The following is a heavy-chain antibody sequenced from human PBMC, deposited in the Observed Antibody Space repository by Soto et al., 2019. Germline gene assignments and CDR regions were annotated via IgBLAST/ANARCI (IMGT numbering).Heavy chain of an antibody. CDR1: GFTLSSYG. CDR2: ISYDGSNK. V-gene: IGHV3-30*18. J-gene: IGHJ4*02. Sequence: QPGGSLRLSCAASGFTLSSYGMHWVRQAPGKGLEWVAVISYDGSNKYYADSVKGRFTISRDNSKNTLYLQMNSLRAEDTAVYYCAKDRKPYYDSSGYYDYWGQGTLVTVSS. D-gene: IGHD3-22*01. CDR3: AKDRKPYYDSSGYYDY.